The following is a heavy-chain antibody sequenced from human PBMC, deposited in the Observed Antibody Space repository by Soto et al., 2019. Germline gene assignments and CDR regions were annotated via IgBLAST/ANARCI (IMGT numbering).Heavy chain of an antibody. CDR3: ARQDYYGSGNWFDP. D-gene: IGHD3-10*01. J-gene: IGHJ5*02. V-gene: IGHV4-39*01. CDR1: GGSISSSSYY. CDR2: IYYSGST. Sequence: QLQLQESGPGLVKPSETLSLTCTVSGGSISSSSYYWGWIRQPPGKGLEWIGSIYYSGSTYYNPSLQSRVTISVDTSKNQFSLKLSSVTAADTAVYYCARQDYYGSGNWFDPWGQGTLVTVSS.